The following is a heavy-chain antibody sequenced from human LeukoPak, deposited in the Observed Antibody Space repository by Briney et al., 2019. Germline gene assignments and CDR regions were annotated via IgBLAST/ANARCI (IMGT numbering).Heavy chain of an antibody. D-gene: IGHD3-22*01. CDR2: IIPIFGTA. V-gene: IGHV1-69*05. CDR3: AGSRGVVITYFDY. Sequence: SVKVSCKASGGTFSSYAISWVRQAPGQGLEWMGGIIPIFGTANYAQKLQGRVTITTDESTSKAYMELSSLRSEDTAVYYCAGSRGVVITYFDYWGQGTLVTVSS. J-gene: IGHJ4*02. CDR1: GGTFSSYA.